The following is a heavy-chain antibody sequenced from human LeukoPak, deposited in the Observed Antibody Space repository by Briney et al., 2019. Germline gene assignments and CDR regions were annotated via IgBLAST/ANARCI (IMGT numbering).Heavy chain of an antibody. CDR3: ARSISAPYAFDI. V-gene: IGHV3-74*01. J-gene: IGHJ3*02. D-gene: IGHD3-3*01. CDR1: GFTFSTYW. Sequence: GGSLRRSCAASGFTFSTYWMHWVRQGPGKGLVWVSRINTEGSSTSYAGSVKGRFSISRDNAKNTLYLQMNSLRAEDTAVYYCARSISAPYAFDIWGQGTMVTVSS. CDR2: INTEGSST.